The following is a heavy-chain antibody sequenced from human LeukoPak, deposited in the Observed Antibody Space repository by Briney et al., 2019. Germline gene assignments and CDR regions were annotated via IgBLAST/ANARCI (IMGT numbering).Heavy chain of an antibody. J-gene: IGHJ4*02. Sequence: GGSLRLSCAASGFTFSIYAMSWVRQAPGKGLEWVSAISGSGGGTYYADSVKGRFTISRDNSKNTLYLQMNSLRAEDTAVYYCAKEVAFYSSGPFDYWGQGTLVTVSS. V-gene: IGHV3-23*01. CDR1: GFTFSIYA. CDR3: AKEVAFYSSGPFDY. CDR2: ISGSGGGT. D-gene: IGHD6-19*01.